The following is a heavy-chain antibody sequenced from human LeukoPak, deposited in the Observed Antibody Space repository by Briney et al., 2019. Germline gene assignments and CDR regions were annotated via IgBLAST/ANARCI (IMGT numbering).Heavy chain of an antibody. J-gene: IGHJ4*02. CDR2: ISGSGGST. D-gene: IGHD3-22*01. CDR1: GFTFSSYA. CDR3: AKPYDSSGYYFFPIDY. Sequence: GGSLRFSCAASGFTFSSYAMSWVRQAPGKGLEWVSAISGSGGSTYYADSVKGRFTISRDNSKNTLYLQMNSLRAEDTAVYYCAKPYDSSGYYFFPIDYWGQGTLVTVSS. V-gene: IGHV3-23*01.